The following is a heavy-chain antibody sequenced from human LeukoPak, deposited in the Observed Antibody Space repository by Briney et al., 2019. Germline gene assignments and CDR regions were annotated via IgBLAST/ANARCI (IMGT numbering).Heavy chain of an antibody. Sequence: MASETLSLTCTVSGGSISSSSYYWGWIRQPPGKGLEWIGSIYYSGSTYYNPSLKSRVTISVDRSKNQFSLKLSSVTAADTAVYYCARGGSSTSFDYWGQGTLVTVSS. CDR2: IYYSGST. J-gene: IGHJ4*02. V-gene: IGHV4-39*07. CDR1: GGSISSSSYY. D-gene: IGHD2-2*01. CDR3: ARGGSSTSFDY.